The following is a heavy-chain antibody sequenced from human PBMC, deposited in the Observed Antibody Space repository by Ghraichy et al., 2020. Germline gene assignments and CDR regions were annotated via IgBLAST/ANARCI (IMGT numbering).Heavy chain of an antibody. J-gene: IGHJ4*02. CDR3: ARGRGFFRARATSRFDY. CDR1: GGSFSGYY. D-gene: IGHD1-26*01. V-gene: IGHV4-34*01. Sequence: SETLSLTCAVYGGSFSGYYWSWIRQPPGKGLEWIGEINHSGSTNYNPSLKSRVTISVDTSKNQFSLKLSSVTAADTAVYYCARGRGFFRARATSRFDYWGQGTLVTVSS. CDR2: INHSGST.